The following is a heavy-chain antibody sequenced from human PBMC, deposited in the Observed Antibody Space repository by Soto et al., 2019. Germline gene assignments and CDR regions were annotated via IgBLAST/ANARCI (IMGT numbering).Heavy chain of an antibody. Sequence: QVQLVQSGAEVKKPGSSVKVSCKASGGTFSSDSFSWVRQAPGQGLEWMGGIIPMFDTPIYAQKFQDRVTITAYESTSKAHMQLSSQRSGDTAVYYCARSGGLDRDFNYWGQGSLVTVSS. CDR2: IIPMFDTP. D-gene: IGHD2-15*01. CDR1: GGTFSSDS. V-gene: IGHV1-69*12. J-gene: IGHJ4*02. CDR3: ARSGGLDRDFNY.